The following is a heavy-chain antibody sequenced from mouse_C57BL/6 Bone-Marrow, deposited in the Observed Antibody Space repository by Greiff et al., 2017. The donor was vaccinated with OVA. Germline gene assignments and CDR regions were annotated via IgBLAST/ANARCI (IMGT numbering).Heavy chain of an antibody. CDR2: IDPNSGGT. D-gene: IGHD1-1*01. CDR1: GYTFTSYW. CDR3: TRTEPNYGSSYRYFDV. J-gene: IGHJ1*03. V-gene: IGHV1-62-3*01. Sequence: QVQLQQPGAELVKPGASVKLSCKASGYTFTSYWMHWVKQRPGRGLEWIGRIDPNSGGTKYNEKFKGKATLTADKSSSTAYMELRSLTTEDSADYCCTRTEPNYGSSYRYFDVWGTGTTVTVSS.